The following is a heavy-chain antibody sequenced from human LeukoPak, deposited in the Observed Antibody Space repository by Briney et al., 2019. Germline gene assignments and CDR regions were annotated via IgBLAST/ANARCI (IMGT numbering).Heavy chain of an antibody. CDR3: ARPQGIVVVPAGPFDI. CDR2: ISAYNGNT. D-gene: IGHD2-2*01. V-gene: IGHV1-18*01. Sequence: VXXSXXXXGXTXTSYGIXXXRQAPXQGLXXMGXISAYNGNTNYAQKLQGRVTMTTDTSTSTAYMELRSLRSDDTAVYYCARPQGIVVVPAGPFDIWGQGTMVTVSS. J-gene: IGHJ3*02. CDR1: GXTXTSYG.